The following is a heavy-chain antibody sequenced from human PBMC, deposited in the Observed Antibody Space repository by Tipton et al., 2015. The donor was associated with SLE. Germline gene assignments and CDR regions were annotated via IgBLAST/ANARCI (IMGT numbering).Heavy chain of an antibody. CDR3: ARHLDYDSSQAWFDP. V-gene: IGHV4-4*02. CDR2: VYHSGAT. Sequence: PGLVKPSGTLSLTCVVSGGSISSSNWWSWVRQPPGKGLEWIGEVYHSGATNYNPSLKSRVTISVDTSKNQFSLKLSSVTAADTAMYYCARHLDYDSSQAWFDPWGQGTLVTVSS. D-gene: IGHD3-22*01. J-gene: IGHJ5*02. CDR1: GGSISSSNW.